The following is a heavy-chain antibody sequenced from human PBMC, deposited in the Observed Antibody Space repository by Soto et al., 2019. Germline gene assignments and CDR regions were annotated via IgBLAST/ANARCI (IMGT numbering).Heavy chain of an antibody. V-gene: IGHV3-74*01. D-gene: IGHD2-8*01. CDR2: ISSDGTTT. Sequence: EVQLVQSGGGLAQPGKSLRLSCAASGFTFRKFWMHWVRQVPGKGPVWVSYISSDGTTTDYADSVKGRFTISRDNAKYTLYLQMDSLRAEDTAVYYCAIQDCTNDVCLEAAVTVGGALESWGQGTLVTVSS. CDR1: GFTFRKFW. J-gene: IGHJ1*01. CDR3: AIQDCTNDVCLEAAVTVGGALES.